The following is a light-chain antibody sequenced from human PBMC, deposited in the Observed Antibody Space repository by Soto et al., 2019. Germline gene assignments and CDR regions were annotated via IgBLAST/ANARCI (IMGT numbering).Light chain of an antibody. CDR1: QSVSSSY. CDR2: GAS. CDR3: QQYDSSPPYT. J-gene: IGKJ2*01. V-gene: IGKV3-20*01. Sequence: EIVLTQSPGTLSLSPGERATLSCRASQSVSSSYLAWYQQKPGQAPRLLIYGASTRATGIPDRFSGSGSGTGFTLTISRLEPADFAVYYCQQYDSSPPYTFGQGTKLEIK.